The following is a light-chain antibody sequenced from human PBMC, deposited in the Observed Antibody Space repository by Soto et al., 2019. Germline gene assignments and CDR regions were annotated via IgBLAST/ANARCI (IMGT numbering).Light chain of an antibody. CDR1: QSVSSSY. CDR3: QQYGSSPPRWT. Sequence: SPGTVSGSKRDTATLSCTASQSVSSSYLAWYQQKPGQAPRLLIYGASSRATGIPDRFSGSGSGTDFTLTISRLEPEDFAVYYCQQYGSSPPRWTFGQGTKVDI. J-gene: IGKJ1*01. V-gene: IGKV3-20*01. CDR2: GAS.